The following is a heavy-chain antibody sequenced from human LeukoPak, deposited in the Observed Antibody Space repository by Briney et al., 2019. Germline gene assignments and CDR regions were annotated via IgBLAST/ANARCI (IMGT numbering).Heavy chain of an antibody. CDR1: GFTFSSSW. D-gene: IGHD3-16*01. V-gene: IGHV3-7*01. CDR2: IKEDGSEE. Sequence: GGSLRLSCVDSGFTFSSSWMSWVRQAPGKGLEWVANIKEDGSEEYHVDSVKGRFTISRDNTKSSLFLQMNSLRGDDTAVYYCVRDSRPGGAMGLYHNFDFWGQGTLVTVSS. CDR3: VRDSRPGGAMGLYHNFDF. J-gene: IGHJ4*02.